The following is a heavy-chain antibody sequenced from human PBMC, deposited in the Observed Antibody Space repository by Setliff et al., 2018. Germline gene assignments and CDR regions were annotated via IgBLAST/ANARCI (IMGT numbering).Heavy chain of an antibody. CDR3: ANIPAGGTYLPSFKRLRHY. CDR1: GFMFNSYG. J-gene: IGHJ4*02. Sequence: PGGSLRLSCTASGFMFNSYGMHWVRQAPGKGLEWVAYLRFDGKTQHYADFVKGRFIISRDNFNNTLYLQMKGLGAEDTAVYYCANIPAGGTYLPSFKRLRHYWGQGTLVTVSS. D-gene: IGHD2-2*02. V-gene: IGHV3-30*02. CDR2: LRFDGKTQ.